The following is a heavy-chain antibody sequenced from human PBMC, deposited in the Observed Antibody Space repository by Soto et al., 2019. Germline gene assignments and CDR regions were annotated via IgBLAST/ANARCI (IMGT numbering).Heavy chain of an antibody. CDR1: GFTFSSYA. D-gene: IGHD2-15*01. CDR3: VKVGVRCSGGSCYSGLYTMDV. CDR2: ISSNGGST. V-gene: IGHV3-64D*06. Sequence: GGSLRLSCSASGFTFSSYAMHWVRQAPGKGLEYVSAISSNGGSTYYADSVKDRFTISRDNSKNTLYLQMSSLRAEDTAVYYCVKVGVRCSGGSCYSGLYTMDVWGQGTTVSVSS. J-gene: IGHJ6*02.